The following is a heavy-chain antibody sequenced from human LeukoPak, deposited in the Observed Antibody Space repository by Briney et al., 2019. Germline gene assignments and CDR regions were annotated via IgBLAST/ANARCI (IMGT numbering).Heavy chain of an antibody. CDR3: TARKFES. Sequence: GGSDSLFCAASGFTFSNVWTKWARHAPGGGLEWVGRIKSKTEGGTADYAAAVKSRFTISKDDSENPMYLQMNSLKTEDAALYYCTARKFESWGQGTPVTVSS. J-gene: IGHJ5*01. CDR1: GFTFSNVW. V-gene: IGHV3-15*01. CDR2: IKSKTEGGTA.